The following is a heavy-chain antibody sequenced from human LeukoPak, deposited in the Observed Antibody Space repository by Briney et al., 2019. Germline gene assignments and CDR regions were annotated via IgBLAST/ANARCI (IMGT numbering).Heavy chain of an antibody. CDR2: ISSDGSAT. D-gene: IGHD4-11*01. CDR3: ARDRSYTMDV. Sequence: GGALILSCAASGFTFSSYWMHWVPQAPGKGLVWVSRISSDGSATTYADSVKGRFTISRDNARNTLYLQVNSLRAEDTAVYYCARDRSYTMDVWGQGTTVTVSS. CDR1: GFTFSSYW. J-gene: IGHJ6*02. V-gene: IGHV3-74*03.